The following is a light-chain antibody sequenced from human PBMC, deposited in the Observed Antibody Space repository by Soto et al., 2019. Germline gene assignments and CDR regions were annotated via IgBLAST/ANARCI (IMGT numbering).Light chain of an antibody. J-gene: IGKJ1*01. CDR2: AAS. V-gene: IGKV1-9*01. Sequence: DIQLTQSPSFLSASVGDRVTITCRASQGISSYLAWYQQKPGKAPKLLIYAASTLQSGVPSRFSGSGSGTELTLTISSLQPEDFASYYCQQLNSYLVTFGQGTKVEIK. CDR3: QQLNSYLVT. CDR1: QGISSY.